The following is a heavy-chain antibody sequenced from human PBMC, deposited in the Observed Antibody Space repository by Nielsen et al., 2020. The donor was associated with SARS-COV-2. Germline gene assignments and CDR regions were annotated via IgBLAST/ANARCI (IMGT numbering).Heavy chain of an antibody. D-gene: IGHD3-9*01. J-gene: IGHJ6*02. CDR2: IYYSGST. CDR3: ASTYYDILTGSGGMDV. V-gene: IGHV4-31*03. CDR1: GGSISSGGYY. Sequence: SETLSLTCTVSGGSISSGGYYWSWIRQHPGKGLEWIGYIYYSGSTYYNPSLKSRVTISVDTSKNQFSLKLSSVTAADTAVYYCASTYYDILTGSGGMDVWGQGTTVTVSS.